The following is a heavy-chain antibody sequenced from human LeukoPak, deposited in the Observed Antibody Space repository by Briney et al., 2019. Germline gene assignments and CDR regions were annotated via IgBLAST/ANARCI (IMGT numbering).Heavy chain of an antibody. CDR1: GFTFSSYA. D-gene: IGHD3-22*01. CDR2: ISGSGGST. CDR3: ADSYYYDSSGYFHFDY. V-gene: IGHV3-23*01. Sequence: QPGGSLRLSCAASGFTFSSYAMSWVRQAPGKGLEWVSAISGSGGSTYYADSVKGRFTISRDNSKNTLYLQMNSLRAEDTAVYYCADSYYYDSSGYFHFDYWGQGTLVTVSS. J-gene: IGHJ4*02.